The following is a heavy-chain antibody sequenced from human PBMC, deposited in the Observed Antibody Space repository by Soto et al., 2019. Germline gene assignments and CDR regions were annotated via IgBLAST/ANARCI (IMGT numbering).Heavy chain of an antibody. CDR1: GLRFTHYG. CDR3: ASVIGGDSEYYFDY. Sequence: GGSLRLSCAASGLRFTHYGMHWVRQSPGKGLEWVAVISFDGSRIYYTDSVKGRFTISRDNSNSTLYLQMNSLRAEDTAMYFCASVIGGDSEYYFDYWGQGTLVTVSS. V-gene: IGHV3-30*03. D-gene: IGHD4-17*01. CDR2: ISFDGSRI. J-gene: IGHJ4*02.